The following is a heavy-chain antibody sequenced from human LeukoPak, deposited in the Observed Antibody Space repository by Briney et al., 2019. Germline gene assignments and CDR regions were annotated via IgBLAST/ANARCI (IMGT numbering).Heavy chain of an antibody. D-gene: IGHD5-18*01. CDR3: ARDQDTAMMN. CDR1: GFTVSSNY. CDR2: IKQDGSEK. Sequence: PGGSLRLSCAASGFTVSSNYMTWVRQAPGKGLEWVANIKQDGSEKYYVDSVKGRFTISRDNAKNSLYLQMNSLRAEDTAVYYCARDQDTAMMNWGQGTLVTVSS. J-gene: IGHJ4*02. V-gene: IGHV3-7*03.